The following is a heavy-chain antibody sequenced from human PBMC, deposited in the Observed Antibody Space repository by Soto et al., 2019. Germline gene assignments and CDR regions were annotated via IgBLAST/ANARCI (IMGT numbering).Heavy chain of an antibody. CDR1: GYTFTSYG. D-gene: IGHD6-6*01. V-gene: IGHV1-18*01. Sequence: ASVKVSCKASGYTFTSYGISWVRQAPGQGLEWMGWISAYNGNTNYAQKLQGRVTMTTDTSTSTAYMELRSLRSDDTAVYYCARGAPPRQLRHYYYMDVWGKGTTVTVSS. CDR2: ISAYNGNT. J-gene: IGHJ6*03. CDR3: ARGAPPRQLRHYYYMDV.